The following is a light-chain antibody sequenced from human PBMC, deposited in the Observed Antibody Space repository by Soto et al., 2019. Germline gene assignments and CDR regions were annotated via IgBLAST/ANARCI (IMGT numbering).Light chain of an antibody. CDR3: AAWDDSLNGLV. CDR1: SFNIGINS. CDR2: NNN. V-gene: IGLV1-44*01. J-gene: IGLJ3*02. Sequence: QSVLTQPPSASRTPGQRITISCSGSSFNIGINSVNWYQQLPGTAPKLVIYNNNQWPSGVPDRFSGSKSGTSASLAISGLQSEDEADYYCAAWDDSLNGLVFGGGTKLTVL.